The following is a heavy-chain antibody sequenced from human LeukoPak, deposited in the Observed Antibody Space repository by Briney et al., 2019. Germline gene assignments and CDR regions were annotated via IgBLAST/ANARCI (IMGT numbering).Heavy chain of an antibody. J-gene: IGHJ3*02. CDR2: INPNSGGT. V-gene: IGHV1-2*02. CDR1: GYSFTGHY. Sequence: GASVNVSCKASGYSFTGHYMHWVRQAPGQGLERMGWINPNSGGTNYAQKSQGRVTMTRDTSISTAYMELSRLRSDDTAVYYCAREGNILTGYYNVDAFDIWGQGTMVTVSS. CDR3: AREGNILTGYYNVDAFDI. D-gene: IGHD3-9*01.